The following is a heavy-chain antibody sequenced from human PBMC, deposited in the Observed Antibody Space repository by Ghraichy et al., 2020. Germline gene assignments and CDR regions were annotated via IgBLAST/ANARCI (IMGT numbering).Heavy chain of an antibody. CDR1: GFTFRTYN. CDR2: ISSSRNHI. CDR3: AREEDDGTAYGIYSYYYGMDV. D-gene: IGHD3-22*01. Sequence: GGSLRLSCAASGFTFRTYNMNWVRQAPGKGLEWVSSISSSRNHIYYADSVKGRFTISRDNARNSLYLQMNSLRAEDTAVDYCAREEDDGTAYGIYSYYYGMDVWGQGTTVTVSS. V-gene: IGHV3-21*01. J-gene: IGHJ6*02.